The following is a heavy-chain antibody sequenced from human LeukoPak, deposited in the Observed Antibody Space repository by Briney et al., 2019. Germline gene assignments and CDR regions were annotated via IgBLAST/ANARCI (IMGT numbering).Heavy chain of an antibody. CDR2: IGYDGSKK. Sequence: PGGSLRLSCAASGFTFISYGMHWVRQAPGEGLEWVAYIGYDGSKKYYSDSVKGRFTISRDNSKNTVHLQMNSLRAADTALYFCGRDLGGIYYIAYWGQGTLVTVSS. D-gene: IGHD2-15*01. V-gene: IGHV3-30*02. J-gene: IGHJ4*02. CDR3: GRDLGGIYYIAY. CDR1: GFTFISYG.